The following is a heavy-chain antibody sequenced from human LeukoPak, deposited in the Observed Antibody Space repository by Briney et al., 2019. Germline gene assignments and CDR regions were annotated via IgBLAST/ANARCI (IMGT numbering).Heavy chain of an antibody. J-gene: IGHJ4*02. CDR3: VKPARGSGIQYGFDS. CDR1: GFIFSSYA. CDR2: MSVITGRT. D-gene: IGHD3-10*01. Sequence: GGSLRLSCSASGFIFSSYAMHWVRPAQGKRLEYVSAMSVITGRTFYADSVEGRYTISRDNSVNTLYLQMTSLRPEDTAVYYCVKPARGSGIQYGFDSWGQGTLVTVSS. V-gene: IGHV3-64D*06.